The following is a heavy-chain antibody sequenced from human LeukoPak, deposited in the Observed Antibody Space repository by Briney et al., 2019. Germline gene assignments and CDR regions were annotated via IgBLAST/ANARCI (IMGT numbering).Heavy chain of an antibody. CDR3: ARDGPAHSFDY. V-gene: IGHV3-48*03. CDR2: ISSSGNII. Sequence: QPGGSLRLSCAASGFIFSRYEMHWVRQAPGKGLEWVSCISSSGNIIYYADSVKGRFTISRDNARNSLYLQMNSLRAEDTAVYYCARDGPAHSFDYRRQGTLATVCS. CDR1: GFIFSRYE. J-gene: IGHJ4*02.